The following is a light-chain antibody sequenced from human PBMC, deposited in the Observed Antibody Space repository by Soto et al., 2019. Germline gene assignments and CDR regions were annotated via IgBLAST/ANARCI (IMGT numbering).Light chain of an antibody. CDR1: QSVSSSY. Sequence: EIVLTQSPGTLSLSPGERATLSRRASQSVSSSYLAWYQQKPGQAPRLLIYGASSRATGIPDRFSGSGSGTDFTLTISRLEPEDFAVYYCQPYGSSSTWTFGQGTQLDIK. CDR2: GAS. V-gene: IGKV3-20*01. CDR3: QPYGSSSTWT. J-gene: IGKJ1*01.